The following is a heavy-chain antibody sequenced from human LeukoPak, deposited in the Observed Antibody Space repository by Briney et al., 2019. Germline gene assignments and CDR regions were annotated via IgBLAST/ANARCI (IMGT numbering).Heavy chain of an antibody. V-gene: IGHV1-8*01. D-gene: IGHD2-15*01. CDR3: ARDLDCSGGSCFKNWFDP. J-gene: IGHJ5*02. CDR1: GYTFTSYD. Sequence: ASVKVSCKASGYTFTSYDINWVRQATGQGLEWMGWMNPNSGNTGYAQKFQGRATMTRNTSISTAYMELSSLRSEDTAVYYCARDLDCSGGSCFKNWFDPWGQGTLVTVSS. CDR2: MNPNSGNT.